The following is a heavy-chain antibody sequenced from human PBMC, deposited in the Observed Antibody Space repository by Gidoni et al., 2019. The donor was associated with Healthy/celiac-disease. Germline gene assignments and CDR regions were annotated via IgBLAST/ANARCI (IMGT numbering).Heavy chain of an antibody. CDR1: GFTFSRYS. Sequence: EVQLVESGGGLVKPGGSLRLSCAASGFTFSRYSMNWVRQAPGKGLEWVSSISSSSSYIYYADSVKGRFTISRDNAKNSLYLQMNSLRAEDTAVYYCAREVVGYYDSSGYYDYWGQGTLVTVSS. J-gene: IGHJ4*02. CDR3: AREVVGYYDSSGYYDY. D-gene: IGHD3-22*01. CDR2: ISSSSSYI. V-gene: IGHV3-21*01.